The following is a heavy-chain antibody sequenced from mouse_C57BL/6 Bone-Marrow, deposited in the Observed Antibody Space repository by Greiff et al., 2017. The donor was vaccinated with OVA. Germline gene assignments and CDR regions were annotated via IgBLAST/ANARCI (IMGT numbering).Heavy chain of an antibody. CDR3: ARHGGFLYYFDY. CDR1: GFTFSDYY. V-gene: IGHV5-12*01. Sequence: EVQRVESGGGLVQPGGSLKLSCAASGFTFSDYYMYWVRQTPEKRLEWVAYISNGGGSTYYPDTVKGRFTISRDNAKNTLYLQMSRLKSEDTAMYYCARHGGFLYYFDYWGQGTTLTVSS. CDR2: ISNGGGST. J-gene: IGHJ2*01.